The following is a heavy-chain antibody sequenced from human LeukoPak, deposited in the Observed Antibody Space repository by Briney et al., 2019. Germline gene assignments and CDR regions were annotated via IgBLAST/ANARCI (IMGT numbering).Heavy chain of an antibody. CDR2: INYNGAIT. CDR1: GFTFVDYG. Sequence: GGSLRLSCATSGFTFVDYGLSWVRRAPGKGLEWLCAINYNGAITDYADSVKGRFTISRDNAKNSLYLRMDSLRAVDTALYYCVRDRLGPSFSVSHFDLWGQGTLVTVSS. D-gene: IGHD3-3*02. J-gene: IGHJ4*02. CDR3: VRDRLGPSFSVSHFDL. V-gene: IGHV3-20*04.